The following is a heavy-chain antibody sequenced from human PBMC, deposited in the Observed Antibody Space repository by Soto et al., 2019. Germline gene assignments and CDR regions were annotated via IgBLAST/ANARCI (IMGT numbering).Heavy chain of an antibody. V-gene: IGHV3-33*01. Sequence: QVQLVESGEGVVQPGRSLRLSCAASGFTFSSYGMHWVRQAPGKGLEWVAVIWYDGSNKYYADSVKGRFTISRDNSKNTLYLQMNSLRAEDTAVYYCARDLFALGFDYWGQGTLVTVSS. CDR3: ARDLFALGFDY. D-gene: IGHD3-16*01. CDR1: GFTFSSYG. J-gene: IGHJ4*02. CDR2: IWYDGSNK.